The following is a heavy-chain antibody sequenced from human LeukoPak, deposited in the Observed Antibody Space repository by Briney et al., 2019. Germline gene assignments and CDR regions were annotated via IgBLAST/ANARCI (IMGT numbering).Heavy chain of an antibody. J-gene: IGHJ4*02. D-gene: IGHD6-13*01. CDR3: ARGGSSWYYFDY. CDR1: GYTFTGYY. CDR2: INPNSGGT. V-gene: IGHV1-2*06. Sequence: ASVKVSCKASGYTFTGYYMHWVRQAPGQGLEWMGRINPNSGGTNYAQKFQGRVTMTRDTSVSTAYMELRRLRSDDTAVYYCARGGSSWYYFDYWGQGTLVTVSS.